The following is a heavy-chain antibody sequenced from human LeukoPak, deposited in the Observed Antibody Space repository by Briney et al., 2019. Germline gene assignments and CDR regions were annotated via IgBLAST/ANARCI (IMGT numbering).Heavy chain of an antibody. CDR3: ARDSRTGWTTALSN. V-gene: IGHV4-59*01. J-gene: IGHJ4*02. D-gene: IGHD4-17*01. CDR1: GGSISGYY. CDR2: ISSSGGT. Sequence: SETLSLTCTVSGGSISGYYWSWIRQPPGKGLEWIGYISSSGGTKYNPSLKSRVTISLDTSKNQFPLKLTSVTAADTAVYYCARDSRTGWTTALSNWGQGTLVTVSS.